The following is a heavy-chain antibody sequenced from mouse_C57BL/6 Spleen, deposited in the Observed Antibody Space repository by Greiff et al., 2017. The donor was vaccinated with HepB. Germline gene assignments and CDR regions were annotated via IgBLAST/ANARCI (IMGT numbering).Heavy chain of an antibody. J-gene: IGHJ2*01. CDR1: GYTFTSYW. CDR2: INPSSGYT. D-gene: IGHD2-4*01. Sequence: QVHVKQSGAELAKPGASVKLSCKASGYTFTSYWMHWVKQRPGQGLEWIGYINPSSGYTKYNQKFKDKATLTADKSSSTAYMQLSSLTYEDSAVYYCARSDYDYLYFDYWGQGTTLTVSS. V-gene: IGHV1-7*01. CDR3: ARSDYDYLYFDY.